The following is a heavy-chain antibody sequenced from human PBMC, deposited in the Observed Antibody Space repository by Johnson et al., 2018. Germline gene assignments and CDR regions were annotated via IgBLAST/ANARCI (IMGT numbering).Heavy chain of an antibody. D-gene: IGHD2-15*01. CDR1: GFTFSSYG. CDR2: IWYDGSNK. CDR3: MVVAATPLSLDCDY. Sequence: QVQLVESGGGVVQPGRSXRLSCAASGFTFSSYGMHWVRQVPGKGLEWVAVIWYDGSNKYYADAGKGRFTISRDNSKNTLYLQMNSLRAEDTAVYYCMVVAATPLSLDCDYWGKGTLVTVSS. V-gene: IGHV3-33*01. J-gene: IGHJ4*02.